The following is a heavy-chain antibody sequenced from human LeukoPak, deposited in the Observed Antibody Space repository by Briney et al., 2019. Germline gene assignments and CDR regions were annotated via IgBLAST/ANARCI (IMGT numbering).Heavy chain of an antibody. CDR3: ARDYDILTGYSSTWFDP. CDR1: GYTFTSYG. CDR2: ISAYSGNT. D-gene: IGHD3-9*01. V-gene: IGHV1-18*01. Sequence: ASVKVSCKASGYTFTSYGISWVRQAPGQGLEWMGWISAYSGNTNYAQNFQGRVTMTTDTSTSTVYMELRSLRSDDTAMYYCARDYDILTGYSSTWFDPWGQGTLVTVSS. J-gene: IGHJ5*02.